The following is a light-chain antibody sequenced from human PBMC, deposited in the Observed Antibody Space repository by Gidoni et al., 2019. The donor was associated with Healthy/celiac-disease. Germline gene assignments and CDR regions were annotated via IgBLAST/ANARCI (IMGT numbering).Light chain of an antibody. J-gene: IGKJ1*01. CDR2: AAS. CDR1: QGISNY. Sequence: IQMTQSPSSLSASVGARVIITCRASQGISNYLAWYQQKPGKVPKLLIYAASTLQPGVPARFSGSGSGTDFTLTISSLQPEDVATYYCQKYNSAPWTFGQGTKVEIK. V-gene: IGKV1-27*01. CDR3: QKYNSAPWT.